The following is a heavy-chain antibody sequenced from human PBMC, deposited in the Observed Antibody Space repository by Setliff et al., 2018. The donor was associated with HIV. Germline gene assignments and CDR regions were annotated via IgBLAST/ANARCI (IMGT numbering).Heavy chain of an antibody. D-gene: IGHD2-2*01. Sequence: SVKVSCKASGGTFSIYAISWVRQAPGQGLEWMGGIIPILGMSIYAQKFQGRVAITADESTSTAYMELSSLRSDDTAVYYCARGGVCTSTSCGGNYYYGMDVRGQGTTVTVSS. CDR2: IIPILGMS. CDR1: GGTFSIYA. V-gene: IGHV1-69*10. CDR3: ARGGVCTSTSCGGNYYYGMDV. J-gene: IGHJ6*02.